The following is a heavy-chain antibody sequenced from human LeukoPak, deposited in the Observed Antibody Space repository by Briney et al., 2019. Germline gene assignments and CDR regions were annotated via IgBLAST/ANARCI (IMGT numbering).Heavy chain of an antibody. CDR1: GGSISSSSYY. V-gene: IGHV4-39*01. CDR2: IYYSGST. CDR3: ASLSTMKQTIQH. J-gene: IGHJ1*01. D-gene: IGHD3-22*01. Sequence: PSETLSLTCTVSGGSISSSSYYWGWIRQPPGKGLEWIGSIYYSGSTCYNPSLKSRVTISVDTSKNQFSLKLSSVTAADTAVYYCASLSTMKQTIQHWGQGTLVTVSS.